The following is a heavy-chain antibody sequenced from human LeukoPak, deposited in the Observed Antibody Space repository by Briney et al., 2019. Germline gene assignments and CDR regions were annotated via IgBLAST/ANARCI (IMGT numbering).Heavy chain of an antibody. V-gene: IGHV3-53*01. J-gene: IGHJ4*02. CDR3: ARRAGAYSHPYDY. Sequence: GGSLRLSCTVSGFTVSSNSMSWVRQAPGKGLEWVSFIYSDNTHYSDSVKGRFTISRDNSKKNLYLQMNSLRAEDTAVYYCARRAGAYSHPYDYWGQGTLVTVSS. D-gene: IGHD4/OR15-4a*01. CDR1: GFTVSSNS. CDR2: IYSDNT.